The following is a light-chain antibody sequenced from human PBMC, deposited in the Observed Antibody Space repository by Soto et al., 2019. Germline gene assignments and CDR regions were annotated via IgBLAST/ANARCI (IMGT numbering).Light chain of an antibody. Sequence: EIVLTQSPGTLSLSPGERATLSCRASQSVSSSYLAWYQPKPGQAPRLLIYGASSRATGIPDRFSGSGCGTDFNLTISRLEPEDFAVDYCQQYCSSPAYAFGQGTKLEIK. J-gene: IGKJ2*01. V-gene: IGKV3-20*01. CDR1: QSVSSSY. CDR2: GAS. CDR3: QQYCSSPAYA.